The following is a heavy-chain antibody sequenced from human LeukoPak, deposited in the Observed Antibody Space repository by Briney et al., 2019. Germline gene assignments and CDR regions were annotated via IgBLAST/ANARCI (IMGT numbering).Heavy chain of an antibody. CDR1: GFTFRSYG. CDR3: ARGGDSLGGNWFDP. Sequence: GGSLRLSCAASGFTFRSYGMHWVRQAPGKGLEWVAFISYDGSKKYYADSVKGRFTISRDNSKNTLYLQMNSLRAEDTAVYYCARGGDSLGGNWFDPWGQGTLVTVSS. J-gene: IGHJ5*02. V-gene: IGHV3-30*03. D-gene: IGHD3-16*01. CDR2: ISYDGSKK.